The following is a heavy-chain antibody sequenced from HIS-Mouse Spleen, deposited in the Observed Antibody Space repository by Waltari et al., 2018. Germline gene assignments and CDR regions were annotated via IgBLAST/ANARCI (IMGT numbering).Heavy chain of an antibody. Sequence: QVQLVESGGGVVQPGRSLRLSCAASGFTFSSYGMHWVRQAPGKGLEWVAVISDDGSNKYYADSVKGRFTISRDNSKNTLYLQMNSLRAEDTAVYYCAKASFYSSGWFDPWGQGTLVTVSS. CDR2: ISDDGSNK. V-gene: IGHV3-30*18. J-gene: IGHJ5*02. D-gene: IGHD6-19*01. CDR3: AKASFYSSGWFDP. CDR1: GFTFSSYG.